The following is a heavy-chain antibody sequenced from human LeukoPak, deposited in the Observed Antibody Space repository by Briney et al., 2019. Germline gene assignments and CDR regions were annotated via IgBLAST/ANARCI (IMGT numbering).Heavy chain of an antibody. Sequence: PGGSLRLSCAASGFTFSSYWMHWVRQVPGKGLVWVSRIRSDGSSTSYADSVKGRFTISRDNAKNTLYLQMSSLRVDDTAVYYCAKDDYNRHWGQGTLATVSS. V-gene: IGHV3-74*01. CDR3: AKDDYNRH. CDR2: IRSDGSST. CDR1: GFTFSSYW. J-gene: IGHJ4*02. D-gene: IGHD5-24*01.